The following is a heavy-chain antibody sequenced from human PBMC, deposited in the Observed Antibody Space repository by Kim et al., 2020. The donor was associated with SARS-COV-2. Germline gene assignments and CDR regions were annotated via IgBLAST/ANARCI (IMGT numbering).Heavy chain of an antibody. CDR3: WGDCYSCHY. CDR2: GST. D-gene: IGHD2-21*01. J-gene: IGHJ4*02. Sequence: GSTYYADSVKGRFTISRDNSKNALYLQMNSLRADDTAVYYCWGDCYSCHYWGQGTLVTVSS. V-gene: IGHV3-23*01.